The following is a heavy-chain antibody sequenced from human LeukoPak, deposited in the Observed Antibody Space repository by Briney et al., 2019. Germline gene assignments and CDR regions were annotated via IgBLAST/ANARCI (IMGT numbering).Heavy chain of an antibody. Sequence: ASVKVSCKASGYTFTTYYMHWVRQAPGQGLEWMGIINPSGGSTSYVKKFQGRVTVTRDMSTSTVYMELSSLRSEDTAVYYCARAGRYCSGGSCYSAGYYYYYYDMDVWGKGTTVTVSS. CDR2: INPSGGST. CDR3: ARAGRYCSGGSCYSAGYYYYYYDMDV. V-gene: IGHV1-46*01. CDR1: GYTFTTYY. D-gene: IGHD2-15*01. J-gene: IGHJ6*03.